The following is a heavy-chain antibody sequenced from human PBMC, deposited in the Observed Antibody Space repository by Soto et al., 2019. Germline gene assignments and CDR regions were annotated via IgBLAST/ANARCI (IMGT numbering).Heavy chain of an antibody. V-gene: IGHV4-38-2*01. Sequence: KASGTLSLTCGVSGGSIFNNDWWAWIRQSPGKGLVWIGSIYHSGTTYYNPSLESRVTISLDTSQSRFALMLSSVTAADSAVYYCHTTDHVVYYQYFGQGTPVTVSS. J-gene: IGHJ4*02. D-gene: IGHD1-1*01. CDR1: GGSIFNNDW. CDR2: IYHSGTT. CDR3: HTTDHVVYYQY.